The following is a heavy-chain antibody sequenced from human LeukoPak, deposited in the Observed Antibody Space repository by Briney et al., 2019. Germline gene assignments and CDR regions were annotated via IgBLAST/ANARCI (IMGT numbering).Heavy chain of an antibody. V-gene: IGHV4-59*11. CDR2: IYYSGST. CDR1: GGSISSHC. CDR3: ARALGYYDSSALRYYYYYMDV. D-gene: IGHD3-22*01. J-gene: IGHJ6*03. Sequence: SETLSLTCTVSGGSISSHCWSWIRQPPGKGLEWIGYIYYSGSTNYNPSLKSRLTISVDTSKNQFSLKLSSVTAADTAVYFCARALGYYDSSALRYYYYYMDVWGKGTTVTVSS.